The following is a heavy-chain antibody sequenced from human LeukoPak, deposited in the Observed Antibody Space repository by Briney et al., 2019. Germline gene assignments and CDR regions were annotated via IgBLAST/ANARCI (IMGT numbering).Heavy chain of an antibody. CDR3: AREGGNSEDY. J-gene: IGHJ4*02. V-gene: IGHV4-59*01. CDR1: GGSISSYY. CDR2: IYYSGST. Sequence: SETLSLTCTVSGGSISSYYWSWIRQPPGKGLEWIGYIYYSGSTNYNPSLKSRVTISVDTSKNQFSLKLSSVTAADTAVYYCAREGGNSEDYWGQGTLVTVSS. D-gene: IGHD4-23*01.